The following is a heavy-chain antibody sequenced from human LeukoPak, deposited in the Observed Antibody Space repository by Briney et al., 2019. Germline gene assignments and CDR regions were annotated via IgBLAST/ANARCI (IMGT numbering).Heavy chain of an antibody. Sequence: GGSLRLSCAASGLTISSYGMHWVRQAPGKGLEWVAVIEYDGSNKYYVDSVKGRFTISRDNPKNTVYLQMNSLRAEDTAVYYCASLLLGDGMDVWGQGTPDTVSS. D-gene: IGHD2-15*01. V-gene: IGHV3-30*03. CDR3: ASLLLGDGMDV. CDR1: GLTISSYG. J-gene: IGHJ6*02. CDR2: IEYDGSNK.